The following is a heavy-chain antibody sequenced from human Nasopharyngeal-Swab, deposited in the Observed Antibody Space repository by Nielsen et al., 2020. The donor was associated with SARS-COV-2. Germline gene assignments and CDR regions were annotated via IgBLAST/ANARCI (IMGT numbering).Heavy chain of an antibody. CDR2: ISGSGGST. J-gene: IGHJ4*02. V-gene: IGHV3-23*01. D-gene: IGHD6-6*01. Sequence: GESLKISCATSGFTFSSYAMSWVRRAPGKGLEWVSAISGSGGSTYYADSVKGRFTIPRDNSKNTLYLQMNSLRAEDTAVYYCAAGGDSSSSTFDYWGQGTLVTVSS. CDR3: AAGGDSSSSTFDY. CDR1: GFTFSSYA.